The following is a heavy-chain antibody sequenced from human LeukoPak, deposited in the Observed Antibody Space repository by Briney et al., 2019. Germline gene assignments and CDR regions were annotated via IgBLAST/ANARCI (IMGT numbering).Heavy chain of an antibody. CDR2: IYSGGST. J-gene: IGHJ4*02. V-gene: IGHV3-53*01. CDR3: AGGGHYYDSSGYFPLFGY. CDR1: GFTVSSNY. Sequence: GGSLRLSCAASGFTVSSNYMSWVRQAPGKGLEWVSVIYSGGSTYYADSVKGRFTISRDNSKNTLYLQMNSLRAEDTAVYYCAGGGHYYDSSGYFPLFGYWGQGTLVTVSS. D-gene: IGHD3-22*01.